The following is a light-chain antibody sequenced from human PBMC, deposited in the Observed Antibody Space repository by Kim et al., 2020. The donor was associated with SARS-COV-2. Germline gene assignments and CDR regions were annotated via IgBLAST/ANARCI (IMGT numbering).Light chain of an antibody. J-gene: IGLJ3*02. Sequence: ELTQPPSVSGTPGQSVTISCSGSSSNIGSRYVYWYQQLPGSAPRLLIYTNDQRPSGVPDRFSGTKSGTSASLAISGLRSEDEADYYCAAWDDSVSGPVFGGGTQLTVL. CDR2: TND. CDR3: AAWDDSVSGPV. V-gene: IGLV1-47*01. CDR1: SSNIGSRY.